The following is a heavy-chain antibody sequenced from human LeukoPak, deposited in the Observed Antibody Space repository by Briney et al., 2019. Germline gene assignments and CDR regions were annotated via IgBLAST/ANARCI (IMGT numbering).Heavy chain of an antibody. Sequence: GGSLRLSCAASGFTFSSYAMSWVRQAPGKGLEWVSAISGSGGSTYYADSVKGRFTISRDNSKNTLCLQMNSLRAEDTAVYYCAKDLSCRSWVAFDFWGQGTMVTVSS. D-gene: IGHD7-27*01. CDR1: GFTFSSYA. CDR2: ISGSGGST. J-gene: IGHJ3*01. CDR3: AKDLSCRSWVAFDF. V-gene: IGHV3-23*01.